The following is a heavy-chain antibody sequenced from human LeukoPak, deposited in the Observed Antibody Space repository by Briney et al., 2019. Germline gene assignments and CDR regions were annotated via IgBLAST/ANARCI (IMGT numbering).Heavy chain of an antibody. V-gene: IGHV4-34*01. Sequence: PSETLSLTCAVCGGSFSGYYWSWIRQPPGKGLEWIGEINHSGSTNYNPSLKSRVTISVDTSKNQFSLKLSSMTAADTAVYYCARVRVEAWFLFGRQAAPAYFDYWGQGTLVTVSS. CDR2: INHSGST. J-gene: IGHJ4*02. CDR3: ARVRVEAWFLFGRQAAPAYFDY. CDR1: GGSFSGYY. D-gene: IGHD3-16*01.